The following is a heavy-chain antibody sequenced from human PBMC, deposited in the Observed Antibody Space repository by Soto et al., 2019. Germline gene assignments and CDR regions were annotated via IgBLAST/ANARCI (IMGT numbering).Heavy chain of an antibody. D-gene: IGHD6-13*01. Sequence: QVQLVESGGGVVQPGRSLRLSCAASGFTFSSYGMHWVRQAPGKGLEWVAVISYDGSNKYYADSVKGRFTISRDNSKNTLYLQMNSLRADDTAVYYCAKAGSSSWYAYYYYYGMDVWGQGTTVTVSS. V-gene: IGHV3-30*18. CDR3: AKAGSSSWYAYYYYYGMDV. CDR1: GFTFSSYG. CDR2: ISYDGSNK. J-gene: IGHJ6*02.